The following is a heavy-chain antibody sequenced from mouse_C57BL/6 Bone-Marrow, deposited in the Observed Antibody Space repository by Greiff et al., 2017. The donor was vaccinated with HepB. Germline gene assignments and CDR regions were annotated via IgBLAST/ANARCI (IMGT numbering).Heavy chain of an antibody. J-gene: IGHJ2*01. CDR2: IDPENGDT. Sequence: EVKLMESGAELVRPGASVKLSCTASGFNIKDDYMHWVKQRPEQGLEWIGWIDPENGDTEYASKFQGKATITADTSSNTAYLQLSSLTSEDTAVYYCTQGYYGKNFDYWGQGTTLTVSS. CDR3: TQGYYGKNFDY. CDR1: GFNIKDDY. V-gene: IGHV14-4*01. D-gene: IGHD1-1*01.